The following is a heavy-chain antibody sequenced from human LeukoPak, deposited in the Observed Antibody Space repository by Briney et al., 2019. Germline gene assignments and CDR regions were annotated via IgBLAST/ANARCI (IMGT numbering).Heavy chain of an antibody. CDR2: IYPGDSDT. Sequence: GESLKISCKGSGYSFTSYWIGWVRQMPGKGLEWMGIIYPGDSDTRYSPSFQGQVTISADKSISTAYLQWSSLKASDTAMYFCARRDGTTGYSSSWPFDPWGQGTLVTVSS. J-gene: IGHJ5*02. CDR1: GYSFTSYW. CDR3: ARRDGTTGYSSSWPFDP. V-gene: IGHV5-51*01. D-gene: IGHD6-13*01.